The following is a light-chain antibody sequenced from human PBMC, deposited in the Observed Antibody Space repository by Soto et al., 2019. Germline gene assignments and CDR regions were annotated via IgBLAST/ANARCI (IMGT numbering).Light chain of an antibody. CDR2: GNS. V-gene: IGLV1-40*01. J-gene: IGLJ1*01. CDR1: SSNIGAGYD. Sequence: QSALTQPPSVSGAPGQRVTISCTGSSSNIGAGYDVHWYQQLPGTAPKLLIYGNSNRPSGVPDRFSGSKSGTSASLAITGLQAEDEADSSCQSYASSLSLSGPGTKFTVL. CDR3: QSYASSLSL.